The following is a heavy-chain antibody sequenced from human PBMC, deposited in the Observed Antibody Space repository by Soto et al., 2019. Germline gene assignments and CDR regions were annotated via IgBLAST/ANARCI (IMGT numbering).Heavy chain of an antibody. CDR3: TGEVASGY. J-gene: IGHJ4*02. Sequence: QVQLVESGGGVVQPGRSLRLSCAVSGFTVSTYGMHWVRQAPGKGLEWVAVISRDGGTKYYADSVKGRFTISRDNSRNTLLLEMNSLRGDEMAVYYCTGEVASGYWGQGTLVTVSS. CDR2: ISRDGGTK. V-gene: IGHV3-30*03. CDR1: GFTVSTYG. D-gene: IGHD2-8*02.